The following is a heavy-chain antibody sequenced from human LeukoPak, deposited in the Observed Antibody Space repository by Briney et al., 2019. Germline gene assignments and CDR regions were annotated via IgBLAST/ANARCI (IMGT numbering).Heavy chain of an antibody. J-gene: IGHJ4*02. CDR2: ISSSSSYI. V-gene: IGHV3-21*01. CDR1: GFTLSSYS. Sequence: GGSLRLSCAASGFTLSSYSMNWVRQAPGKGLEWVSFISSSSSYIYYADSVKGRFTISRDNAKNSLYLQMNSLRAEDTAVYYCANDLGWIQLNLGRGQGTLVTVSS. D-gene: IGHD5-18*01. CDR3: ANDLGWIQLNLG.